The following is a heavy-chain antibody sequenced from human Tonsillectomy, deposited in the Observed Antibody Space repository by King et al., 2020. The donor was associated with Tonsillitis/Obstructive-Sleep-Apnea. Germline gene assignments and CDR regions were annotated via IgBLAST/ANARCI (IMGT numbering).Heavy chain of an antibody. CDR1: GGTFSSYA. J-gene: IGHJ3*02. Sequence: QLVQSGAEVKKPGSSVKVSCKASGGTFSSYAISWVRQAPGQELEWMGRIIPILGIANYAQKFQGRVTITADKSTSTAYMELSSLGSEATAGYYCARPYLTEYDAFDIWGQGTMVTVSS. D-gene: IGHD1-20*01. CDR3: ARPYLTEYDAFDI. V-gene: IGHV1-69*04. CDR2: IIPILGIA.